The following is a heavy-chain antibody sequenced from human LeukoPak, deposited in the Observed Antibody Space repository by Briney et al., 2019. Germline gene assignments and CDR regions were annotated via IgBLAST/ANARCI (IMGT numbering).Heavy chain of an antibody. CDR1: GFTVSSNY. CDR2: ISGSGGST. D-gene: IGHD3-10*01. V-gene: IGHV3-23*01. CDR3: AKYGQLWFGELWDY. Sequence: GGSLRLSCAASGFTVSSNYMSWVRQAPGKGLEWVSAISGSGGSTYYADSVKGRFTISRDNSKNTLYLQMNSLRAEDTAVYYCAKYGQLWFGELWDYWGQGTLVTVSS. J-gene: IGHJ4*02.